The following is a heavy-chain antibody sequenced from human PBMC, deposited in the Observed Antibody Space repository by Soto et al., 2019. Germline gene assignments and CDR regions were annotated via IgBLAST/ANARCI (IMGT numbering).Heavy chain of an antibody. J-gene: IGHJ4*02. Sequence: QVQLQESGPGLVKPSQTLSLTCTVSGGSISSGGYYWNWIRQHPGKRLQWIGYIYYSGSTYYNPSLKSRVSITIDPSKNQFSLKLSSVTAANTAVYYCARRTNDPSRHYYRVGAYYFDYWGQGTLVTVSS. CDR2: IYYSGST. V-gene: IGHV4-31*03. CDR3: ARRTNDPSRHYYRVGAYYFDY. CDR1: GGSISSGGYY. D-gene: IGHD3-22*01.